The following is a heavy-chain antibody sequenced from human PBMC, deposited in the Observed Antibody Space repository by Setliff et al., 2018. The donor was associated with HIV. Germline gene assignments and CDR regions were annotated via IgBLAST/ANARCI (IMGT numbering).Heavy chain of an antibody. D-gene: IGHD5-12*01. Sequence: PGGSLRLSCAASGFTFSSYAMSWVRQAPGKGLEWVSAISGSSGSIDSADSVKGRFTISRDNAKNSLYLQMNSLRPEDTAVYYCARDGVATTEGYWGQGTLVTVSS. J-gene: IGHJ4*02. V-gene: IGHV3-23*01. CDR3: ARDGVATTEGY. CDR2: ISGSSGSI. CDR1: GFTFSSYA.